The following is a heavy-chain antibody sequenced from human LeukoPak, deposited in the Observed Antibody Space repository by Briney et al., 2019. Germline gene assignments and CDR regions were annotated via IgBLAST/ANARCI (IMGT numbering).Heavy chain of an antibody. Sequence: ASVKVSCKASGYTFTGYYMHWMRQAPGQGLEWMGWINPNSGGTNYAQKFQGRVTMTRDTSISTAYMELSRLRSDDTAVYYCARDGSGSYYMASWGQGTLVTVSS. V-gene: IGHV1-2*02. D-gene: IGHD3-10*01. J-gene: IGHJ5*02. CDR1: GYTFTGYY. CDR2: INPNSGGT. CDR3: ARDGSGSYYMAS.